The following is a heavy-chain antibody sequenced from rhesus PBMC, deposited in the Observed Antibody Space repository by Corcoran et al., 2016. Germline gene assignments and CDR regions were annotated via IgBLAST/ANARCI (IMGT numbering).Heavy chain of an antibody. J-gene: IGHJ6*01. CDR3: ATRPNYYDSGYDYGLDS. V-gene: IGHV1-111*02. D-gene: IGHD3-28*01. CDR2: VDHEDGEA. Sequence: EVQLVQSGAEVKKPGASVKISCKASGYTFTDYYLHWVRQAPGTGLEWSGRVDHEDGEADYAQKFQDRVTITAGTATDTAYMELSSLRSEDTAMYYCATRPNYYDSGYDYGLDSWGQGVVVTVSS. CDR1: GYTFTDYY.